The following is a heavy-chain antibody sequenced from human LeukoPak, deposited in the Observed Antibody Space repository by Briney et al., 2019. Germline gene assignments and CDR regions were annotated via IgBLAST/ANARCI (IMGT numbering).Heavy chain of an antibody. J-gene: IGHJ4*02. CDR2: ISYDGSNK. V-gene: IGHV3-30-3*01. Sequence: PGGSLRLSCAASGFTFSSYAMSWVRQAPGKGLEWVALISYDGSNKYYADSAKGRFTISRDNSKNTLYLQMNSLRAEDTAVYYCTRVVYSGSYWGAAYWGQGTLVTVSS. D-gene: IGHD1-26*01. CDR1: GFTFSSYA. CDR3: TRVVYSGSYWGAAY.